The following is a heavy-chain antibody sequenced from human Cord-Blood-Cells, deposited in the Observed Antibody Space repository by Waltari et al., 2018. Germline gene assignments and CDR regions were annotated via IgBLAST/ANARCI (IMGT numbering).Heavy chain of an antibody. D-gene: IGHD6-13*01. CDR3: AKEIAAAGSPLDY. V-gene: IGHV3-30*18. Sequence: QVQLVESGGGVVQPGRSLRLSCAASGFTFSSYGMHWVRQAPGKGVEGVAFISYDGSNKYYADSVKGRFTISRDNSKNTLYLQMNSLRAEDTAVYYCAKEIAAAGSPLDYWGQGTLVTVSS. J-gene: IGHJ4*02. CDR2: ISYDGSNK. CDR1: GFTFSSYG.